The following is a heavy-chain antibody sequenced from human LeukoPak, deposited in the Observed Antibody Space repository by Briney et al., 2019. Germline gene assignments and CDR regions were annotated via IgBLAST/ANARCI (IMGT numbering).Heavy chain of an antibody. CDR2: IYTLGST. CDR3: ARGLVEMATRYFDL. Sequence: PSETLSLTCSVSGDSVDSGSYYWTWIRQPPGRGLEWIGYIYTLGSTIYNPSLKSRVTISVDKSKNQFSLKLSSVTAADTAVYYCARGLVEMATRYFDLWGRGTLVTVSS. D-gene: IGHD5-24*01. J-gene: IGHJ2*01. V-gene: IGHV4-61*01. CDR1: GDSVDSGSYY.